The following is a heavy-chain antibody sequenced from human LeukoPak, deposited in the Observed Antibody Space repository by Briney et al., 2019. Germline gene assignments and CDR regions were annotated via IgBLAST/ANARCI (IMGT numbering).Heavy chain of an antibody. CDR2: IKQDGSEK. CDR1: GFAFSTFW. J-gene: IGHJ4*02. Sequence: GGSLRLSCAASGFAFSTFWMTSVRQAPGKGLEWVAHIKQDGSEKYYVDSVKGRFTISRGNAINSLYLQMNSLRAEDTAVYYCARGGSNFDYWGQGTLVTVSS. V-gene: IGHV3-7*01. CDR3: ARGGSNFDY.